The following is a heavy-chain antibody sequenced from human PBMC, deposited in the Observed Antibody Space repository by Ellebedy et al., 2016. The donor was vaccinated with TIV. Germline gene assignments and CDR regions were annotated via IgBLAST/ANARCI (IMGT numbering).Heavy chain of an antibody. D-gene: IGHD2-21*01. V-gene: IGHV3-30*18. CDR2: ISYDGRNE. CDR3: AKGRGSSVIDYYNYGMDV. CDR1: GFTSSSYA. Sequence: GGSLRLSXEVSGFTSSSYALHWVRQAPGKGLEWVALISYDGRNEEYADSVKGRFTISRDNSKNTLYLQMKNLRAEDTAIYYCAKGRGSSVIDYYNYGMDVWGQGTTVTVSS. J-gene: IGHJ6*02.